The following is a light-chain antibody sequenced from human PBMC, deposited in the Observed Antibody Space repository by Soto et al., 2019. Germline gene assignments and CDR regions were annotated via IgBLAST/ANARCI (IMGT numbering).Light chain of an antibody. V-gene: IGKV3-20*01. Sequence: ESVLTQSPGTLSLSPGERATLSCRASQSVSTSYLSWYQQKPGQAPSLLIYGASTRATAIPERFSGSGCGTDFTLTINRLEPEDFAVYYCQQYCSSPSWTFGQGTKVEIK. CDR2: GAS. CDR3: QQYCSSPSWT. CDR1: QSVSTSY. J-gene: IGKJ1*01.